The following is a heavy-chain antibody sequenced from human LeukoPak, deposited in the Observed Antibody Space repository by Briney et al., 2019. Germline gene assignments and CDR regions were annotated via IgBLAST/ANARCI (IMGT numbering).Heavy chain of an antibody. CDR1: GGTFSSYA. J-gene: IGHJ4*02. V-gene: IGHV1-69*05. D-gene: IGHD6-19*01. Sequence: SVKVSCKASGGTFSSYAISWVRQAPGQGLEWMGGIIPIFGTANYAQKFQGRVTITTDESTSTAYMELSSLGSEDTAVYYCAKGNAISYSSGWDYFDYWGQGTLVTVSS. CDR3: AKGNAISYSSGWDYFDY. CDR2: IIPIFGTA.